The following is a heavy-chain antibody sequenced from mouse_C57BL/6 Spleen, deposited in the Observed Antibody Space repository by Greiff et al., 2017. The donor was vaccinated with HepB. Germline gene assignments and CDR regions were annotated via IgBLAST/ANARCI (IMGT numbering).Heavy chain of an antibody. D-gene: IGHD2-4*01. J-gene: IGHJ2*01. CDR1: GYTFTSYW. V-gene: IGHV1-64*01. CDR3: ARYGDYVGY. CDR2: IHPNSGST. Sequence: QVQLKQPGAELVKPGASVKLSCKASGYTFTSYWMHWVKQRPGQGLEWIGMIHPNSGSTNYNEKFKSKATLTVDKSSSTAYMQLSSLTSEDSAVYYCARYGDYVGYWGQGTTLTVSS.